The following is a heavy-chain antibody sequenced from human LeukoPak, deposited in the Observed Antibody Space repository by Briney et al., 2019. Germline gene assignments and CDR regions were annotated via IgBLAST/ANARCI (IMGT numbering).Heavy chain of an antibody. CDR1: GFTFSRYD. J-gene: IGHJ6*02. CDR3: ARTSRLPRSRFYYFIMDV. CDR2: ISSSGSTI. V-gene: IGHV3-48*03. D-gene: IGHD5/OR15-5a*01. Sequence: GGSLRLSCAASGFTFSRYDMNWVRQVPGKGLEWVSYISSSGSTIYYGDSVKGRFTISRDNAKNSLHLQMNSLRAEDTAVYYCARTSRLPRSRFYYFIMDVWGQGTTVTVSS.